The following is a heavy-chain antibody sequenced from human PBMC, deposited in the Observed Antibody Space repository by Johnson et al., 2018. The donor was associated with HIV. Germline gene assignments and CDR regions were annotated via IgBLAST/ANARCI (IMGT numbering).Heavy chain of an antibody. CDR1: GFTVSSNY. CDR2: SRFDGDDT. J-gene: IGHJ3*01. CDR3: VRELGAFDL. V-gene: IGHV3-11*06. Sequence: QVQLVESGGGLVKPGGSLRLSCAASGFTVSSNYMSWIRQAPGQGLVWVSGSRFDGDDTMYEDSVKGRFTISRDNARNTLYLQMNSLRAEDTAVYYCVRELGAFDLWGQGTVVTVSS.